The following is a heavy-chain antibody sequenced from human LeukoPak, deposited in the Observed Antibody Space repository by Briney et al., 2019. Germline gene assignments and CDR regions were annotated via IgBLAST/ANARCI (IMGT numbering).Heavy chain of an antibody. Sequence: SESLSLTCAVYGVSFSGYYWSWIRQPPGKGLEWVAEINHSGSTNYNPSLKRRVTTSVDTSKNQFSLKLSSVTAADTAVYYCARGRSLQLVAFDMWGQATMVTVSS. CDR1: GVSFSGYY. D-gene: IGHD6-13*01. V-gene: IGHV4-34*01. CDR2: INHSGST. CDR3: ARGRSLQLVAFDM. J-gene: IGHJ3*02.